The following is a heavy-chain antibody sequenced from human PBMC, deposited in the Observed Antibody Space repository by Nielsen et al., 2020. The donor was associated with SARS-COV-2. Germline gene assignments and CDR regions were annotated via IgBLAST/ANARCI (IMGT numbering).Heavy chain of an antibody. J-gene: IGHJ4*02. V-gene: IGHV1-69*02. Sequence: SVKVSCKASGYTFTGYYMHWVRQVPGQGLEWMGRIIPILGIANYAQKFQGRVTITADKSTSTAYMELSSLRSEDTAVYYCARSRGYSYGPNLDYWGQGTLVTVSS. CDR1: GYTFTGYY. CDR2: IIPILGIA. CDR3: ARSRGYSYGPNLDY. D-gene: IGHD5-18*01.